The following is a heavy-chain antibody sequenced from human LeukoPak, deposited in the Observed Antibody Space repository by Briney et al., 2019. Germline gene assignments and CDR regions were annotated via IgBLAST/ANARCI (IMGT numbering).Heavy chain of an antibody. Sequence: SETLSLTCTVSGGSISSYYWSWIRQPPGKGLEWIGYIYTSGSTNYNPSLKSRVTISVDTSKNQFSLKLSSVTAADTAVYYCARRAESEFDYWGQGTLVTVYS. CDR3: ARRAESEFDY. V-gene: IGHV4-4*09. CDR1: GGSISSYY. CDR2: IYTSGST. D-gene: IGHD1-14*01. J-gene: IGHJ4*02.